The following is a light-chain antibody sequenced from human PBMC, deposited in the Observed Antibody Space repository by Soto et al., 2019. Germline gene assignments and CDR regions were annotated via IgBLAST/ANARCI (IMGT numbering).Light chain of an antibody. Sequence: DIEMTHSPSCMSACIGGRPAITCRASQSISSYLNWYQQKPGKAPPLLIYAASSLQSGVPPTFSGSGSGTDFTLTISSLKPEDFATYYCQQNYSTPPITFGPVPRLEIK. CDR2: AAS. J-gene: IGKJ5*01. CDR3: QQNYSTPPIT. CDR1: QSISSY. V-gene: IGKV1-39*01.